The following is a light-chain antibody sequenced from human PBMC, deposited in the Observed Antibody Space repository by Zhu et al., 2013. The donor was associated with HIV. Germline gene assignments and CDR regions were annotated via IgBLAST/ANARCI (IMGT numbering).Light chain of an antibody. CDR3: QQHNSYPLT. CDR1: QDIGRY. J-gene: IGKJ4*01. Sequence: DIQLTQSPSFLSASVGDRVIIACRASQDIGRYLAWYQQKSGKAPKLLIFAASTVQSGVPSRFSGSGSGTEFTLTISGLRSEDFATYYCQQHNSYPLTFGGGTKVEIK. V-gene: IGKV1-9*01. CDR2: AAS.